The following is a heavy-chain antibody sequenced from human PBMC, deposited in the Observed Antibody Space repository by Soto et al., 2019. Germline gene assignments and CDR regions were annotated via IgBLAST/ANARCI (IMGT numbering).Heavy chain of an antibody. V-gene: IGHV4-59*01. J-gene: IGHJ6*03. D-gene: IGHD2-15*01. Sequence: PSETLSLTFTVSVGSISSYYWRWIRQPPKKGLERIGYIYYSRSTNYNPSLKSRVTISVDTSKNQFSLKLSSVTAADTAVYYCARSYCSGGSCYSEPAAGYYYMDVWGKGTTVTVSS. CDR2: IYYSRST. CDR1: VGSISSYY. CDR3: ARSYCSGGSCYSEPAAGYYYMDV.